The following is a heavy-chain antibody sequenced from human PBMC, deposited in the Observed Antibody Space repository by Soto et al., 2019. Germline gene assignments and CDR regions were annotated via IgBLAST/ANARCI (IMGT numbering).Heavy chain of an antibody. J-gene: IGHJ5*02. Sequence: SETLSLTCAVSGYSIRSGYNWGWIRQPPGKGMEYIGSIYHSGSTYYNPSLTSRVTISVDTSKNQFSLTLSSVTAADTAVYYCAKAGHGGDFAASAAFDPWGQGTLLTVSS. CDR1: GYSIRSGYN. CDR2: IYHSGST. D-gene: IGHD2-21*02. CDR3: AKAGHGGDFAASAAFDP. V-gene: IGHV4-38-2*01.